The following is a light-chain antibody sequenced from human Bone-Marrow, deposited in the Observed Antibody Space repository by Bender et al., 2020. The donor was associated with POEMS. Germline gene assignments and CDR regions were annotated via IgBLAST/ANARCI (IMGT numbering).Light chain of an antibody. CDR2: EGS. J-gene: IGLJ2*01. V-gene: IGLV2-23*01. CDR3: CSLTTSDTLL. CDR1: SSDVATYNL. Sequence: QSALTQPASVSGSPGQSITISCTGVSSDVATYNLVSWYQHHPGKVPKLLIYEGSKRPSGISNRFSGSKSGNTASLTISGLQADDEADYYCCSLTTSDTLLFGGGTKLTVL.